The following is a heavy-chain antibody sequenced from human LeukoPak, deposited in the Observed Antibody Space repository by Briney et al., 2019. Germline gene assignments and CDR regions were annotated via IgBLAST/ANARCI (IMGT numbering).Heavy chain of an antibody. CDR1: GFTFSTYA. CDR2: LSSSGATT. D-gene: IGHD3-10*01. CDR3: ATYGSGTNCRKGFDY. V-gene: IGHV3-23*01. Sequence: GGSLRLSCAASGFTFSTYAMSWVRQAPGKGLEWVSGLSSSGATTYYADSVKGRFTISRDNSKNMLYLQMNSLRAEDTAVYYCATYGSGTNCRKGFDYWGQGTLVTVSS. J-gene: IGHJ4*02.